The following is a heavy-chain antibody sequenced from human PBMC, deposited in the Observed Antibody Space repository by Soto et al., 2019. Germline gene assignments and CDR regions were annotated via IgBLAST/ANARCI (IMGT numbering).Heavy chain of an antibody. D-gene: IGHD6-19*01. J-gene: IGHJ4*02. CDR3: ARGRGWLHDY. CDR2: IKQDGSDR. CDR1: GFSLSDYW. Sequence: EVQLVESGGGLVQPGGSLRLSCAASGFSLSDYWMNWVRQAPGKGLEWVAIIKQDGSDRYYVDSVKGRFTISRDNAKNSLYLQMSSLRVEDTALYYCARGRGWLHDYWSQGTLFTVSS. V-gene: IGHV3-7*01.